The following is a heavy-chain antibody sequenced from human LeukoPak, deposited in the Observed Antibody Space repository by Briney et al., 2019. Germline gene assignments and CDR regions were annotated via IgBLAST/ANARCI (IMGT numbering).Heavy chain of an antibody. CDR3: ARGNYDFWSGPRRYYGTDV. Sequence: PSETLSLTCAVYGGSFSGYYWSWIRQPPGKGLEWIGEINHSGSTNYNPSLKSRVTISVDTSKNQFSLKLSSVTAADTAVYYCARGNYDFWSGPRRYYGTDVWGQGTTVTVSS. D-gene: IGHD3-3*01. CDR1: GGSFSGYY. V-gene: IGHV4-34*01. CDR2: INHSGST. J-gene: IGHJ6*02.